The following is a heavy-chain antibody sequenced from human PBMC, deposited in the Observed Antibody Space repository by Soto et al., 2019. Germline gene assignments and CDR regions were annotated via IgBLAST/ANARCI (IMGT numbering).Heavy chain of an antibody. CDR3: ARDAPYSSGSQNAFDI. J-gene: IGHJ3*02. D-gene: IGHD6-19*01. Sequence: PGGSLRLSCAASGFSFNNYWMHWVRQAPGKGLVWVSRINDQGGSPSYADSVKGRFTISRDNAKNSLYLQMNSLRAEDTAVYYCARDAPYSSGSQNAFDIWGQGTMVTVSS. CDR2: INDQGGSP. CDR1: GFSFNNYW. V-gene: IGHV3-74*01.